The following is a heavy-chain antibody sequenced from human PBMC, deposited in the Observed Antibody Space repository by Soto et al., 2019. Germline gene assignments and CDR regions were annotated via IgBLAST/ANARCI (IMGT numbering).Heavy chain of an antibody. D-gene: IGHD3-3*01. CDR3: ARDPYYDFWSGSNWFDP. Sequence: ASVKVSCKASGYTFTNYAMHWVRQAPGQRLEWMGWTNAGNGDTKYSQNFQGRVTITRDTSASTAYMELSSLRSEDTAVYYCARDPYYDFWSGSNWFDPWGQGTLVTVLL. CDR2: TNAGNGDT. V-gene: IGHV1-3*01. J-gene: IGHJ5*02. CDR1: GYTFTNYA.